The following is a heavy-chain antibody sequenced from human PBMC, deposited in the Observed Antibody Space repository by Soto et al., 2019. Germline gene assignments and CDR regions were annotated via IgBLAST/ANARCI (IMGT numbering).Heavy chain of an antibody. V-gene: IGHV3-30*03. Sequence: GGSLRLSCAASGFTFSSYGMHWVRQAPGKGLEWVAVISYDGSNKYYADSVKGRFTISRDNAKNSLYLQMNSLRAEDTAVYYCARSYYYDSSGYYYGYYYYYYGMDVWGQGTTVTVSS. J-gene: IGHJ6*02. CDR3: ARSYYYDSSGYYYGYYYYYYGMDV. D-gene: IGHD3-22*01. CDR1: GFTFSSYG. CDR2: ISYDGSNK.